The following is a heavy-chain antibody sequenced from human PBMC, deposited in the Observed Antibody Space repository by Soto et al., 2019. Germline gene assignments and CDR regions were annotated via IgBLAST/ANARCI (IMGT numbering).Heavy chain of an antibody. J-gene: IGHJ4*02. Sequence: QVQLVQSGAEVKKPGSSVKVSCKASRGTFSSYAISWVRQAPGQGLEWMGGIIPIFGTANYAQKFQGRVTITADESTSTGFMELSSLRSEDTAVYYCAGAPGGLRFDYWGLGTLVTVSS. D-gene: IGHD2-8*02. CDR2: IIPIFGTA. CDR3: AGAPGGLRFDY. CDR1: RGTFSSYA. V-gene: IGHV1-69*01.